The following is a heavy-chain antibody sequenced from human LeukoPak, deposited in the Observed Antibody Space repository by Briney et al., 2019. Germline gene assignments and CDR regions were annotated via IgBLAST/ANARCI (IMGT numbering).Heavy chain of an antibody. CDR3: ARAVAAAGSY. CDR1: GFTLSSYW. D-gene: IGHD6-13*01. J-gene: IGHJ4*02. CDR2: IKQDGSEK. V-gene: IGHV3-7*04. Sequence: PGGSLRLSCAASGFTLSSYWISWVGQAPGKGLEWVDHIKQDGSEKYYVGSVKGRFTISRDNAKDTVYLQMNSLRAEDTAVSYCARAVAAAGSYWGQGTLVTVSS.